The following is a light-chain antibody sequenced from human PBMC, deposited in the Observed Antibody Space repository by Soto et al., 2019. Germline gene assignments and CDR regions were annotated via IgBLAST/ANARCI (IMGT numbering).Light chain of an antibody. CDR3: SSYTTSSTQV. CDR1: SSDVGGYSY. V-gene: IGLV2-14*01. Sequence: QSALTQPASVSGSPGQSITISCAGTSSDVGGYSYVSWYQLHPGKAPKLMIYEVNYRPSGVSDRFSGSKSGNTASLTISGLQAEDEADYYCSSYTTSSTQVFGGGTKVTVL. CDR2: EVN. J-gene: IGLJ3*02.